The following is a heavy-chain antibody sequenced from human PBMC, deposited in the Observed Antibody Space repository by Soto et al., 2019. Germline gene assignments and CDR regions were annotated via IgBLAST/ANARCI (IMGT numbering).Heavy chain of an antibody. J-gene: IGHJ6*02. CDR3: ARVRITIFGVATAYYYYGMDV. Sequence: PSEALSVTCAVYGWSFRGYYWSWIRQPPGKGLEWIGEINHSGSTNYNPSLKSRVTISVDTSKNQFSLKLSSVTAADTAVYYCARVRITIFGVATAYYYYGMDVWGQGTTVTVSS. V-gene: IGHV4-34*01. CDR1: GWSFRGYY. D-gene: IGHD3-3*01. CDR2: INHSGST.